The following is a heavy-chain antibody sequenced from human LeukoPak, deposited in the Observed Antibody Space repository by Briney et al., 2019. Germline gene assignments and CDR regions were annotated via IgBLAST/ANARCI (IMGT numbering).Heavy chain of an antibody. Sequence: GGSLRLSCAASGSTFSSYSMNWVRQAPGKGLEWVSSISSSSSYIYYADSVKGRFTISRDNAKNSLYLQMNSLRAEGTAVYYCAREYYDSSGSSYYMDVWGKGTTVTVSS. CDR1: GSTFSSYS. J-gene: IGHJ6*03. CDR2: ISSSSSYI. V-gene: IGHV3-21*01. D-gene: IGHD3-22*01. CDR3: AREYYDSSGSSYYMDV.